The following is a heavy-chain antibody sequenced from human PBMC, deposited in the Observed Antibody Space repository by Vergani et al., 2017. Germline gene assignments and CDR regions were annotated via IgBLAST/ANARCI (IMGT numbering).Heavy chain of an antibody. V-gene: IGHV4-34*01. Sequence: QVQLQQWGAGLLKPSETLSLTCAVYGGSFSGYYWSWIRQPPGKGLEWIGEINHSGSTNYNPSLKSRVTISVDTSKNQFPLKLSSVTAADTAVYYCARGPGGYMDVWGKGTTVTVSS. CDR1: GGSFSGYY. CDR2: INHSGST. D-gene: IGHD3-10*01. CDR3: ARGPGGYMDV. J-gene: IGHJ6*03.